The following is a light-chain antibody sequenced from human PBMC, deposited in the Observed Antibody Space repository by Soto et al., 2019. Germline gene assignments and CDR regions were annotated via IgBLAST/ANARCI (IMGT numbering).Light chain of an antibody. Sequence: EVIMTQSPATLSVSPGERATLSCRASQNVTIKLAWYQQKPGQAPRLVISGASTRATGIPARFSGSGSGTEFTLTISSLQSEDFAVYYCQQYDEWPPSTFGQGTKLEIK. V-gene: IGKV3-15*01. CDR2: GAS. CDR1: QNVTIK. J-gene: IGKJ2*01. CDR3: QQYDEWPPST.